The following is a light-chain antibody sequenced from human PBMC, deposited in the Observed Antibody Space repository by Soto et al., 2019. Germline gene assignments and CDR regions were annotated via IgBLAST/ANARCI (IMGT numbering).Light chain of an antibody. J-gene: IGKJ5*01. CDR3: QQLYIFPVT. Sequence: AIQLTQSPSSVSASVGDRITITCRAGQDIHTFLAWYQQKPGKAPQLLIYKASTLQSGVPSRFSGSGSGTDFTLTISSLQPEDFATYSCQQLYIFPVTFGQGTRLEIK. CDR2: KAS. CDR1: QDIHTF. V-gene: IGKV1-13*02.